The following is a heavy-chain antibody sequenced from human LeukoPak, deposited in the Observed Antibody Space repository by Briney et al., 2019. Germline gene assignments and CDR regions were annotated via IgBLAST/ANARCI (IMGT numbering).Heavy chain of an antibody. CDR3: ARGGAEKGYAFDI. CDR2: ISAYNGNT. D-gene: IGHD3-10*01. J-gene: IGHJ3*02. CDR1: GYTFTSYG. Sequence: ASVKVSCKASGYTFTSYGISWVRQAPGQGLEWMGWISAYNGNTNYAQKLRGRVTMTTDASTSTAYMELASLRSDDTGVYYCARGGAEKGYAFDIWGQGTIVTVSS. V-gene: IGHV1-18*01.